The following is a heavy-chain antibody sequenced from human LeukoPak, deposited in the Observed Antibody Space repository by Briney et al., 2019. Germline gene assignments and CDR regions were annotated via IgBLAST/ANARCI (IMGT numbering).Heavy chain of an antibody. Sequence: SETLSLTCTVSGGSISSSSYYWGWIRQPPGKGLEWIGSIYYSGSTYYNPSLKSRVTISVDTSKNQFSLKLSSVTAADTAVYYCAREEGAPITMVRGVIDYWGQGTLVTVSS. CDR2: IYYSGST. D-gene: IGHD3-10*01. V-gene: IGHV4-39*07. CDR3: AREEGAPITMVRGVIDY. J-gene: IGHJ4*02. CDR1: GGSISSSSYY.